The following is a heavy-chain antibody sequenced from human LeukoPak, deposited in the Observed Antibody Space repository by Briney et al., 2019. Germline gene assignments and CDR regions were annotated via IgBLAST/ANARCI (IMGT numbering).Heavy chain of an antibody. CDR1: GFTFSDYY. Sequence: SLRLSCAASGFTFSDYYMSWIRQAPGKRLEWVSYISSSSSYTNYADSVKGRFTISRDNAKNSLYLQMNSLRAEDTAVYYCARDGAADAFDIWGQGTMVTVSS. D-gene: IGHD6-13*01. CDR3: ARDGAADAFDI. CDR2: ISSSSSYT. J-gene: IGHJ3*02. V-gene: IGHV3-11*05.